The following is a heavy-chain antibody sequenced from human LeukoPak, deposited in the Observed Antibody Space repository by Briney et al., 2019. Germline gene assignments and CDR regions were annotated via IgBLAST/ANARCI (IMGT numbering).Heavy chain of an antibody. CDR3: ARESSYEGVDY. CDR2: INSDGSST. Sequence: GGSLRLSCAASGFTFSSYWMHWVRQAPGKGLVWVSRINSDGSSTSYADSVKGRFTISRDNAKNTLYLQMNSLRAEDTAVYYCARESSYEGVDYWGQGTLVTVSS. D-gene: IGHD5-12*01. CDR1: GFTFSSYW. V-gene: IGHV3-74*01. J-gene: IGHJ4*02.